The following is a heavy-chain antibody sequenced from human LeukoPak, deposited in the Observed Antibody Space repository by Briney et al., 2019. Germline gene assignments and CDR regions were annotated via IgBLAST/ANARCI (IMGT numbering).Heavy chain of an antibody. J-gene: IGHJ4*02. V-gene: IGHV4-39*07. D-gene: IGHD4-17*01. CDR1: GGSISSSTYY. CDR2: MYYSGST. CDR3: ATNDYGDYHFDY. Sequence: SETLSLTCTVSGGSISSSTYYWGWIRQPPGMGLEWIGSMYYSGSTYHNPSLKSRVTMSVDTSKNQCSLKLSSVTAADTAVHYCATNDYGDYHFDYWGQGTLVTVSS.